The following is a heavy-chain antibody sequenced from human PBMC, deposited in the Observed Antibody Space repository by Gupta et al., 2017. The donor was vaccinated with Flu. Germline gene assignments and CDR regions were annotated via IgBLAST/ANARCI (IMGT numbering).Heavy chain of an antibody. D-gene: IGHD3-16*01. J-gene: IGHJ4*02. CDR3: ARDLNWACIL. CDR2: SGSGGNT. V-gene: IGHV3-48*02. Sequence: EVQLVESGGGLVQPGGSLRLTCVMPGLTLSGSHMNWIRQAPGKGLEWIAYSGSGGNTDYADSVRGRFTISRDDARDSVFLQMNSLRDEDTALYYCARDLNWACILGGQGAQGTVSS. CDR1: GLTLSGSH.